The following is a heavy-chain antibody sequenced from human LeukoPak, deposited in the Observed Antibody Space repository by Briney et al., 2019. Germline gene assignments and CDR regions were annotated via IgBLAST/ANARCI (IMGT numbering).Heavy chain of an antibody. CDR1: GYTFTGHY. D-gene: IGHD5-12*01. CDR3: ARSPRIVATIVDY. J-gene: IGHJ4*02. CDR2: INPNSGGT. V-gene: IGHV1-2*02. Sequence: ASVKVSCKASGYTFTGHYMHWVRQAPGQGLEWMGWINPNSGGTNYAQKFQGRVTMTRDTSISTAYMELSRLRSDDTAVYYCARSPRIVATIVDYWGQGTLVTVSS.